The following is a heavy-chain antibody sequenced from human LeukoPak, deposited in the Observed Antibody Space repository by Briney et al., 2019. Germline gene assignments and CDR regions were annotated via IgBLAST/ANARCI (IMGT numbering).Heavy chain of an antibody. V-gene: IGHV4-39*07. CDR3: ARVLNPLQYCSGGSTCWFDP. J-gene: IGHJ5*02. CDR1: GGSISSSSYY. Sequence: PSETLSLTCTVSGGSISSSSYYWGWIRQPPGKGLEWIGSIYYSGSTNYNPSLKSRVTISVDTSKNQFSLKLSSVTAADTAVYYCARVLNPLQYCSGGSTCWFDPWGQGALVTVSS. D-gene: IGHD2-15*01. CDR2: IYYSGST.